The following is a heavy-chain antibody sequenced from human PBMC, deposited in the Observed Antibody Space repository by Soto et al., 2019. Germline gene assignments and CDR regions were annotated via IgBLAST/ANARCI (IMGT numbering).Heavy chain of an antibody. CDR1: GGSISSGGYY. Sequence: SETLSLTCTVSGGSISSGGYYWSWIRQHPGKGLEWIGYIYYSGSTYYNPSLKRRLTISVDTSKNQFSLKLSSVTAADTAVYYCARTTVTILYFDYWGQGTLVTVSS. V-gene: IGHV4-31*03. D-gene: IGHD4-17*01. CDR2: IYYSGST. J-gene: IGHJ4*02. CDR3: ARTTVTILYFDY.